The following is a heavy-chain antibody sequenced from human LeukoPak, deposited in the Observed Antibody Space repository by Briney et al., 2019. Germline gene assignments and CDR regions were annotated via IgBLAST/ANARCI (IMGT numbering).Heavy chain of an antibody. D-gene: IGHD2-15*01. CDR2: INHSGST. V-gene: IGHV4-34*01. CDR1: GGSFSGYY. J-gene: IGHJ4*02. Sequence: SETLSLTCAVYGGSFSGYYWSWIRQPPGKGLEWIGEINHSGSTNYNPSLKSRVTISVDTSKNQFSLKLSSVTAADTAVYYCARGIGTGWWAGDYWGQGTLVTVSS. CDR3: ARGIGTGWWAGDY.